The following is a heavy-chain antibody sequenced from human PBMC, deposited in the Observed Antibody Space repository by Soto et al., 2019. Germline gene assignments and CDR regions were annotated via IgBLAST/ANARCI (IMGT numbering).Heavy chain of an antibody. Sequence: ASVKVSCKASGYTFTSYYMHWVRQAPGQGLEWMGKINPSGGSTSYAQKLKGRVTMTRDTSTSTVYKELSSLRSEDTAVYYCARGSVVEDTAMVTPFFDYWGQGTLVTVSS. D-gene: IGHD5-18*01. J-gene: IGHJ4*02. CDR1: GYTFTSYY. V-gene: IGHV1-46*01. CDR3: ARGSVVEDTAMVTPFFDY. CDR2: INPSGGST.